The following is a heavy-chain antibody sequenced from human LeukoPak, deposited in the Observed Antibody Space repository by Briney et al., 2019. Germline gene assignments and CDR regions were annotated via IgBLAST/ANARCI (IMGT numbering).Heavy chain of an antibody. CDR2: IYYSGST. J-gene: IGHJ5*02. CDR1: GGSISSYY. V-gene: IGHV4-59*08. Sequence: SETLSLTCTVSGGSISSYYWSWIRQPPGKGLEWIGYIYYSGSTNYNPSLKSRVTISVDTSKNQFSLKLSSVTAADTALYYCARVYGDTVFDHWGQGTPVTVSS. D-gene: IGHD4-17*01. CDR3: ARVYGDTVFDH.